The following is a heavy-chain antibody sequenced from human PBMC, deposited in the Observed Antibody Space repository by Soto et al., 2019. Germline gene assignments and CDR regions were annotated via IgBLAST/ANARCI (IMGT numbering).Heavy chain of an antibody. Sequence: PGESLKISCKGSGYSFTSYWIGWVRQIPWKGLEWMGIIYPGDSDTRYSPSFQGQVTISADKSISTEYPQWSSLKASDTAMYYCERRAYSSGWYYFAYWGQGTLVTVSS. CDR1: GYSFTSYW. J-gene: IGHJ4*02. V-gene: IGHV5-51*01. CDR3: ERRAYSSGWYYFAY. CDR2: IYPGDSDT. D-gene: IGHD6-19*01.